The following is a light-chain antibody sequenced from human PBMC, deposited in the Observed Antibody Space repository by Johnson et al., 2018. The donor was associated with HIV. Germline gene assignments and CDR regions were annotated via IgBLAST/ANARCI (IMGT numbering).Light chain of an antibody. V-gene: IGLV1-51*02. Sequence: QSVLTQPPSVSAAPGQMVTISCSGSSSNIGNNYVSWYQQLPGTAPKLLIYKNDKRPSGIPDRFSGSKSGTSATLGIAGLQTGDEADYYCGTWDTSLTTGGVFGTGTKVTVL. CDR2: KND. J-gene: IGLJ1*01. CDR1: SSNIGNNY. CDR3: GTWDTSLTTGGV.